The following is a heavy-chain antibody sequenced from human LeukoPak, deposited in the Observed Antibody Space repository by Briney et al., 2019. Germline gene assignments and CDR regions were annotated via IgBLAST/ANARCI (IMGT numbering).Heavy chain of an antibody. CDR1: GFTFSNYG. Sequence: GRSLRLSCAASGFTFSNYGMHWVRQAPGKGLEWVSVIWYDGGNKYYADSVKGRFIISRDNSKNMLYLQMNNLRAEDTAVYYCARGASLGYWGQGTLVTVSS. D-gene: IGHD3-16*01. CDR2: IWYDGGNK. J-gene: IGHJ4*02. CDR3: ARGASLGY. V-gene: IGHV3-33*03.